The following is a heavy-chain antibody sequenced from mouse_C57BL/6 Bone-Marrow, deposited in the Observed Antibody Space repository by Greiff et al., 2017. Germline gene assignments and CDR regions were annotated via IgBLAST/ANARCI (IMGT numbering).Heavy chain of an antibody. V-gene: IGHV1-64*01. D-gene: IGHD2-4*01. CDR1: GYTFTSYW. J-gene: IGHJ4*01. CDR3: AREDYRDYAMDY. CDR2: IHPNSGST. Sequence: VKLVESGAELVKPGASVKLSCKASGYTFTSYWMHWVKQRPGQGLEWIGMIHPNSGSTNYNEKFKSKATLTVDKSSSTAYMQLSSLTSEDSAVYYCAREDYRDYAMDYWGQGTSVTVSS.